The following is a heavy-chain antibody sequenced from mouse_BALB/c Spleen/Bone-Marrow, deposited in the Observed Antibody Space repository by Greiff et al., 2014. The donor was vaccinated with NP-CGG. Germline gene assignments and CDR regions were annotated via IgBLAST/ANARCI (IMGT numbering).Heavy chain of an antibody. D-gene: IGHD1-1*01. CDR2: IDPANGNT. Sequence: VQLKESGAELVKPGASVKLSRTASGFNIKDTYMHWVKQRPEQGLEWIGRIDPANGNTKYDPKFQGKATITADTSSNTAYLQLSSLTSEDTAVYYCATYYYGSSWGFAYWGQGTLVTVSA. CDR3: ATYYYGSSWGFAY. CDR1: GFNIKDTY. V-gene: IGHV14-3*02. J-gene: IGHJ3*01.